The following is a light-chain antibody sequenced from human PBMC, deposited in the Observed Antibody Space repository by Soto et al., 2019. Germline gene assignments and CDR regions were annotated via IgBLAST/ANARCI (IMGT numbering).Light chain of an antibody. V-gene: IGKV1-5*03. Sequence: DIQMTQFPSTLSASVGDRVTITCRASRSISSWLAWYQQKPGKAPKLLIYKASSLESGVPSRFSGSGSGTEFTLTISSLQPDDFATYYCQQYNSYLITFGQGTRLEIK. CDR1: RSISSW. CDR3: QQYNSYLIT. J-gene: IGKJ5*01. CDR2: KAS.